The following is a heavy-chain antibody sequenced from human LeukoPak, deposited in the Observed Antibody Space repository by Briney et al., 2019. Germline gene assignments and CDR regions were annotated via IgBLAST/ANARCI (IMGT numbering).Heavy chain of an antibody. CDR3: ASPSIIAALGTNH. CDR1: GFTFSSYA. D-gene: IGHD6-13*01. J-gene: IGHJ4*02. CDR2: ISGSGDST. V-gene: IGHV3-23*01. Sequence: GGTLRLSCAASGFTFSSYAMTWVRQAPGKGLEWVSAISGSGDSTNYADSVKGRFTIPRDNSKNTLYLQMNSLRAEDTAVYYCASPSIIAALGTNHWGQGTLVTVSS.